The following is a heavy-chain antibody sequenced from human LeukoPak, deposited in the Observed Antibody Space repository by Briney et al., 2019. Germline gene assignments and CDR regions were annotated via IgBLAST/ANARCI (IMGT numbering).Heavy chain of an antibody. J-gene: IGHJ3*01. CDR2: YRYDRSNK. D-gene: IGHD5-18*01. Sequence: GALRPFSSTFGFAFSSHGKPWVRQAPGQGVEGGAFYRYDRSNKYYADSVKCRFTISRDNSKNTLYLQMNSLRAEDTAVYYCAKDVDTVMDWANDAFDVWGQGTMVIVSS. CDR1: GFAFSSHG. V-gene: IGHV3-30*02. CDR3: AKDVDTVMDWANDAFDV.